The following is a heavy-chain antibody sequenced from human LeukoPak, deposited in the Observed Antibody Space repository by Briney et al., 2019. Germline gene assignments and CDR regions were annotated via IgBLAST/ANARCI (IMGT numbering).Heavy chain of an antibody. CDR1: GGSFSGYY. D-gene: IGHD3-16*01. CDR3: ARGGLGRFIAKYYFDY. CDR2: INHSGST. Sequence: SETLSLTCAVYGGSFSGYYWSWIRQPPGRGLEWIGEINHSGSTNYNPSLKSRVTISVDTSKNQFSLKLSSVTAADTAVYYCARGGLGRFIAKYYFDYWGQGTLVTVSS. J-gene: IGHJ4*02. V-gene: IGHV4-34*01.